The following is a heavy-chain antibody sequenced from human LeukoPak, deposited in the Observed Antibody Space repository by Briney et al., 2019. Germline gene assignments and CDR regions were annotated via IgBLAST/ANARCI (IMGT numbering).Heavy chain of an antibody. D-gene: IGHD5-24*01. CDR1: GFTFDDYA. V-gene: IGHV3-9*03. CDR2: ISWNSGSI. Sequence: PGRSLRLSCAASGFTFDDYAMHWARQAPGEGLEWVSGISWNSGSIGYADSVKGRFTISRDNAKNSLYLQMNSLRAEDMALYYCAKGRDGYLDPFDYWGQGTLVTVSS. CDR3: AKGRDGYLDPFDY. J-gene: IGHJ4*02.